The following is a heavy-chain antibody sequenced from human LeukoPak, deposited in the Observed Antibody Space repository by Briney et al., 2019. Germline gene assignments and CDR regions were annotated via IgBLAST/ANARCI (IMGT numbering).Heavy chain of an antibody. V-gene: IGHV1-2*02. Sequence: ASVKVSCKASGYTFTGYYMHWVRQAPGQGLEWMGWINPNSGGTNYAQKFQGRVTMTRDTSISTAYMELSRLRSDDTAVYYCARWLNYDFWSGYSGFDPWGQGTLVTLSS. D-gene: IGHD3-3*01. CDR3: ARWLNYDFWSGYSGFDP. CDR2: INPNSGGT. J-gene: IGHJ5*02. CDR1: GYTFTGYY.